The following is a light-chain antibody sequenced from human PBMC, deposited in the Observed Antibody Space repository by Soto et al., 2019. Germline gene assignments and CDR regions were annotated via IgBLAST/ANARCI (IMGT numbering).Light chain of an antibody. Sequence: QSVLTQPPSVSAAPGQKVTISCSGSSSNIGNNYVSWYQQLPGTAPKLLIYDNNMRPSGIPDRLSGSKSGTSATLGITGLQTGDEADYYCGTWDSSLSVWVFGGGTKVTVL. CDR2: DNN. J-gene: IGLJ3*02. CDR1: SSNIGNNY. V-gene: IGLV1-51*01. CDR3: GTWDSSLSVWV.